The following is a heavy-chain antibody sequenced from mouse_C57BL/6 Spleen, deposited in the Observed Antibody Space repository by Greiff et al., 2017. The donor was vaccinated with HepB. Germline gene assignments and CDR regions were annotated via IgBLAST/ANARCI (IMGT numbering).Heavy chain of an antibody. CDR1: GYTFTSYW. Sequence: QVHVKQPGAELVRPGSSVKLSCKASGYTFTSYWMDWVKQRPGQGLEWIGNIYPSDSETHYNQKFKDKATLTVDKSSSTAYMQLSSLTSEDSAVYYCARGTTVVPPYAMDYWGQGTSVTVSS. CDR3: ARGTTVVPPYAMDY. CDR2: IYPSDSET. J-gene: IGHJ4*01. D-gene: IGHD1-1*01. V-gene: IGHV1-61*01.